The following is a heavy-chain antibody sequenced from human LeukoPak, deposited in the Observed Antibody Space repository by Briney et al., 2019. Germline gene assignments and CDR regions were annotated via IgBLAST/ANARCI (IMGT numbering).Heavy chain of an antibody. CDR3: ARGRYCSATICSEGDAFDI. CDR1: GGSISNYY. Sequence: PSETLSLTCTVSGGSISNYYWSWIRQPAGKGLEWIGRIYTSASTNYNPSLKSRVTLSVDASKNQFSLRLSSLPAADTAVYDCARGRYCSATICSEGDAFDIWGQGTVVTVSS. J-gene: IGHJ3*02. D-gene: IGHD5-24*01. CDR2: IYTSAST. V-gene: IGHV4-4*07.